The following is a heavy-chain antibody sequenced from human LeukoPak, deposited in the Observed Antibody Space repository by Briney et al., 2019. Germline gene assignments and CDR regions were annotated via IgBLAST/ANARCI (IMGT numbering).Heavy chain of an antibody. V-gene: IGHV1-8*01. CDR1: GNTFTSYD. CDR3: ARETLKEGLRLGELSFDY. Sequence: ASVKVPCKASGNTFTSYDINWVRQATGQGLEWMGWMNPNSGNTGYAQKFQGRVTMTRNTSISTAYMELSSLRSEDTAVYYCARETLKEGLRLGELSFDYWGQGTLVTVSS. J-gene: IGHJ4*02. CDR2: MNPNSGNT. D-gene: IGHD3-16*02.